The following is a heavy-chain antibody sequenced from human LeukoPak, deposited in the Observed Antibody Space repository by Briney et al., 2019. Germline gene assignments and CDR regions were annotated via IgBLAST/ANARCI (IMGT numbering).Heavy chain of an antibody. Sequence: SETLSLTCTVSGGSISSSSYYWGWIRQPPGKGLEWIVSIYYSGSTYYNPSLKSRVTISVDTSKNQFSLKLSSVTAADTAVYYCAKYYYDSSGYSSADYWGQGTLVTVSS. D-gene: IGHD3-22*01. V-gene: IGHV4-39*01. J-gene: IGHJ4*02. CDR1: GGSISSSSYY. CDR2: IYYSGST. CDR3: AKYYYDSSGYSSADY.